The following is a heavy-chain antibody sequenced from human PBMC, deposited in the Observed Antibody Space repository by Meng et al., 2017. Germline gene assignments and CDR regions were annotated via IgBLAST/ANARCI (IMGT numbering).Heavy chain of an antibody. J-gene: IGHJ4*02. CDR2: IYSGGST. CDR1: GFSVTTSY. Sequence: VQLAGTGGGLYQPGGSLRLSCTASGFSVTTSYMSWVRQAPGKGLEWVSVIYSGGSTYYADSVKGRFSISRDNSKNTLYLQMNSLRAEDTAVYFCARDSSSGWYHNYWGQGTLVTVSS. D-gene: IGHD6-19*01. CDR3: ARDSSSGWYHNY. V-gene: IGHV3-53*02.